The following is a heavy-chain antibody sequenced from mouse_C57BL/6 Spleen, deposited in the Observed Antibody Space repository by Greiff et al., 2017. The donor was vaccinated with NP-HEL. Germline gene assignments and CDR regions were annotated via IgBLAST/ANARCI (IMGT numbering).Heavy chain of an antibody. CDR2: INPNNGGT. V-gene: IGHV1-18*01. Sequence: VQLQQSGPELVKPGASVKIPCKASGYTFTDYNMDWVKQSHGKSLEWIGDINPNNGGTIYNQKFKGKATLTVDKSSSTAYMELRSLTSEDTAVYYCARSGGEIYDGYLYAMDYWGQGTSVTVSS. CDR3: ARSGGEIYDGYLYAMDY. CDR1: GYTFTDYN. J-gene: IGHJ4*01. D-gene: IGHD2-3*01.